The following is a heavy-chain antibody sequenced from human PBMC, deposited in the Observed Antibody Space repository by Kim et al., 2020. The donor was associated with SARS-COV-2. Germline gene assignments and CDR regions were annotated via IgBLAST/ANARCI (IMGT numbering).Heavy chain of an antibody. CDR1: GFTLSSYN. V-gene: IGHV3-21*01. D-gene: IGHD6-19*01. CDR2: ISTSSSHI. CDR3: ARAKEQWLEGLYGMDV. J-gene: IGHJ6*02. Sequence: GGSLRLSCVVSGFTLSSYNMNWVRQAPGKGLEWVSSISTSSSHIYYADSVKGRFTISRDNAKNSVYLQMNSLRVEDTAVYYCARAKEQWLEGLYGMDVWGQGTTVTVSS.